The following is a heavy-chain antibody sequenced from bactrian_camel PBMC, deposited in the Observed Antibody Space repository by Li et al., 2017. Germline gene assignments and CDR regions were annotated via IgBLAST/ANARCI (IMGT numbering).Heavy chain of an antibody. D-gene: IGHD1*01. CDR2: IYTGGDTT. Sequence: HVQLVESGGGSVQAGGSLRLSCASSLYTSSSRCMGWFRQVPGKERSGVAAIYTGGDTTWYADSVKGRFIISKDRAQATLYLQMNNLTSEDTAMYYCATEERSLIGEPCKNAQMTRPMDYWGKGTQVTVS. V-gene: IGHV3S1*01. J-gene: IGHJ7*01. CDR1: LYTSSSRC.